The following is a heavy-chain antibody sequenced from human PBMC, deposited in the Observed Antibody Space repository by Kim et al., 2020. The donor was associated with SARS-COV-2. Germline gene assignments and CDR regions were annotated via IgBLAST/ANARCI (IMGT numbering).Heavy chain of an antibody. D-gene: IGHD3-10*01. V-gene: IGHV3-21*04. Sequence: GGSLRLSCAASGFTFSSYSMNWVRQAPGKGLEWVSSISSSSSYIYYADSVKGRFTISRDNAKNSLYLQMNSLRAEDTAVYYCARDTSDGSGSPIYYYYYGMDVWGQGTTVTVSS. CDR1: GFTFSSYS. J-gene: IGHJ6*02. CDR3: ARDTSDGSGSPIYYYYYGMDV. CDR2: ISSSSSYI.